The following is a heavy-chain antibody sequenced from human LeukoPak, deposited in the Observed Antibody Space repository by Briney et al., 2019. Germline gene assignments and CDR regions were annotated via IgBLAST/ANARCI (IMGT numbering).Heavy chain of an antibody. D-gene: IGHD6-13*01. CDR1: GFTFSSYA. V-gene: IGHV3-23*01. J-gene: IGHJ4*02. CDR3: AKLGSAAGTYVDY. Sequence: AGGSLGLSCAASGFTFSSYAMSWVRQAPGKGLEWVSAISGSGGSTYYADSVKGRFTISRDNSKNTLYLQMNSLRAEDTAVYYCAKLGSAAGTYVDYWGQGTLVTVSS. CDR2: ISGSGGST.